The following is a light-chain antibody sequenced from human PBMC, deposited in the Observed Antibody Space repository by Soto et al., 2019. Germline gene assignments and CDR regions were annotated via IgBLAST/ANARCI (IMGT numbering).Light chain of an antibody. CDR3: QKYGSSPYT. Sequence: EVVLTQSPGTLSLSPGERATLSCRASQSVSRNYLAWYQQKPGQAPRLLIYIASSRATGIPDRFSGSGSGTDFTLTISRLEPEDFAMYYCQKYGSSPYTFGQGTKLEIK. V-gene: IGKV3-20*01. J-gene: IGKJ2*01. CDR2: IAS. CDR1: QSVSRNY.